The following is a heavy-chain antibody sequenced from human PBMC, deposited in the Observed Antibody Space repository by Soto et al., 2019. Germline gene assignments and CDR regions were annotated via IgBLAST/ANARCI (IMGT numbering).Heavy chain of an antibody. CDR1: GDSVSNDNYY. V-gene: IGHV4-61*01. Sequence: QVQLQESGPGLVKPSETLSLTCAVSGDSVSNDNYYWSWIRQPPGMGLEWIGYIYYSGTTNYNSYLKSRLSLSVDMSKNQFSLKLASVTAADTAVYFCARSQRGRTAFTFDYWGQGALVTVSS. CDR3: ARSQRGRTAFTFDY. CDR2: IYYSGTT. D-gene: IGHD3-16*01. J-gene: IGHJ4*02.